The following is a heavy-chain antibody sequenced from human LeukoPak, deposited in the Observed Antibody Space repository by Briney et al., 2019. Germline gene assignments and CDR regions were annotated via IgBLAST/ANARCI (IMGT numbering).Heavy chain of an antibody. CDR2: INADGGRT. CDR1: GLTFSSYA. CDR3: ARRSAYSSGWTDY. D-gene: IGHD6-19*01. V-gene: IGHV3-23*01. J-gene: IGHJ4*02. Sequence: GGSLRLSCAPSGLTFSSYAMRWVRQAPGKGLEWVSGINADGGRTYYADSVKGRFTISRDNSKNTLSLQLNRLRAEETAVYYCARRSAYSSGWTDYWGQGTLVTVSS.